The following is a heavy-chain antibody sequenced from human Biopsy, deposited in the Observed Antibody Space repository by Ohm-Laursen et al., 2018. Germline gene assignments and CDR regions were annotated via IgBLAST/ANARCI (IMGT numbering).Heavy chain of an antibody. CDR1: GVSISVDGYY. Sequence: TLSLTCIVSGVSISVDGYYWAWIRQLPGKGLDWIGYIYHSGTTYYNPSLKSRLTMSVDTSKNEFSLRLRSVTAADTAVYFCATFQASWDTTQGGDYWGQGTLVTVSS. CDR2: IYHSGTT. V-gene: IGHV4-31*03. CDR3: ATFQASWDTTQGGDY. J-gene: IGHJ4*02. D-gene: IGHD1-26*01.